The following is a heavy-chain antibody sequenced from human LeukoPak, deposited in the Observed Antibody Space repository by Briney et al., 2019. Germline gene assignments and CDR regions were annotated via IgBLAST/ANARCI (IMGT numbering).Heavy chain of an antibody. Sequence: PSGTLSLPCTVSGGSISSNSYSWGWIPPPPGKGPEGVVRTQYRRAIYHNPSLKGRASISMDTSTNQFSLNVIAVTAADTAVYYCARQSSGSYWEHYFDYWGQGTLVTVSS. CDR1: GGSISSNSYS. V-gene: IGHV4-39*01. J-gene: IGHJ4*02. D-gene: IGHD1-26*01. CDR2: TQYRRAI. CDR3: ARQSSGSYWEHYFDY.